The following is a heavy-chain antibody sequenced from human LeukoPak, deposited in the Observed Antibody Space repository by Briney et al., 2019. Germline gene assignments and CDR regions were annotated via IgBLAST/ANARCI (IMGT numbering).Heavy chain of an antibody. Sequence: GGSLRLSCAASGFTFTSYAMSWVRQAPGKGLEWVSAISGSGGSTYYADSVKGRFTISRDNSKNTLYLQMNSLRAEDTAVYYCAKDAPVNIVVVPAANSWGQGTLVTVSS. V-gene: IGHV3-23*01. CDR3: AKDAPVNIVVVPAANS. CDR2: ISGSGGST. D-gene: IGHD2-2*01. J-gene: IGHJ4*02. CDR1: GFTFTSYA.